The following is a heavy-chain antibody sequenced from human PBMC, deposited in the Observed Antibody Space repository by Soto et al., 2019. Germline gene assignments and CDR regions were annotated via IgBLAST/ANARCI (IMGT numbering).Heavy chain of an antibody. Sequence: PSEPLSLTCTVAGGNIISFYWRWIRQSPGKGLEWIGSIYDTGRTNYNPSLESRVTISVDRSKNQFSLKLTSVTAADRAVYYCARDRGGTFHLWAQGTLVTVSS. CDR2: IYDTGRT. CDR1: GGNIISFY. D-gene: IGHD1-26*01. J-gene: IGHJ1*01. CDR3: ARDRGGTFHL. V-gene: IGHV4-59*01.